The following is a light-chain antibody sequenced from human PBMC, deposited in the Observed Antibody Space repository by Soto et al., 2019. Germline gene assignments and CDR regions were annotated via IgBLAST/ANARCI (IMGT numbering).Light chain of an antibody. CDR1: QSVTSTS. CDR3: QHYVTSSIT. CDR2: GAS. V-gene: IGKV3-20*01. Sequence: EIVLTQSPGKMSLSPCDRATLSCRPSQSVTSTSLAWYQQKPGQAPRLLMYGASSRATGTPDRISGGGSGTDFTLTISRLEPEDFAVYYCQHYVTSSITFGQGTRLEIK. J-gene: IGKJ5*01.